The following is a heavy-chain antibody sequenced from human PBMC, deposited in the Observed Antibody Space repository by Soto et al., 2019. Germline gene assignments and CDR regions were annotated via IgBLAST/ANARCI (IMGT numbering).Heavy chain of an antibody. CDR2: IYYSGST. D-gene: IGHD6-6*01. CDR3: ARPPSTEYSSSPDAFDI. CDR1: GGSISSSSYY. J-gene: IGHJ3*02. Sequence: QLQLQESGPGLVKPSETLSLTCTVSGGSISSSSYYWGWIRQPPGKGLEWIGSIYYSGSTYYNPSLKSRVTISVDTSKNQFSLKLSSVTAADTAVYYCARPPSTEYSSSPDAFDIWGQGTMVTVSS. V-gene: IGHV4-39*01.